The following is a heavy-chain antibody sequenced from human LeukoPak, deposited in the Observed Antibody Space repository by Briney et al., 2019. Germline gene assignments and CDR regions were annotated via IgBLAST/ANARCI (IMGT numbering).Heavy chain of an antibody. J-gene: IGHJ6*03. CDR1: GGSISSYY. CDR3: ASTTTTYYSYFYYYMGV. D-gene: IGHD4-17*01. CDR2: IYSSGST. Sequence: PSETLSLTCTASGGSISSYYWSWIRQPPGKGLEWIGYIYSSGSTNYNPSLNSRVTISVDTSKNQFSLKLTSVTAADTAVYYWASTTTTYYSYFYYYMGVWGKGTTVTVSS. V-gene: IGHV4-4*09.